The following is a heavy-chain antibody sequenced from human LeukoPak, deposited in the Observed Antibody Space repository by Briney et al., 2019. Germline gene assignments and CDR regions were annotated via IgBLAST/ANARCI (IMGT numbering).Heavy chain of an antibody. V-gene: IGHV3-48*02. CDR2: ISSTSSTI. D-gene: IGHD3-16*02. J-gene: IGHJ4*02. CDR1: GFTFSSYD. Sequence: GGSLRLSCAASGFTFSSYDMNWVRQAPGKGLEWVSYISSTSSTIYYTDSVEGRFTISRDNAQNSLYLQMNSLRDEDTAVYYCAREITFGGVIAQPFEYWGQGTLVTVSS. CDR3: AREITFGGVIAQPFEY.